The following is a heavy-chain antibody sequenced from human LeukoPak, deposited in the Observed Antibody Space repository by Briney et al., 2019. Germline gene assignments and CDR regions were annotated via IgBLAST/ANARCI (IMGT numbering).Heavy chain of an antibody. V-gene: IGHV1-46*01. CDR3: ARTGGGGTRLDY. CDR2: INPSGGST. J-gene: IGHJ4*02. D-gene: IGHD1-1*01. Sequence: ASVKVSCKASGYTFTSYYMHRVRQAPGQGLEWMGIINPSGGSTSYAQKFQGRVTMTRDTSTSTVYMELCSLRSEDTAVYYCARTGGGGTRLDYWGQGTLVTVSS. CDR1: GYTFTSYY.